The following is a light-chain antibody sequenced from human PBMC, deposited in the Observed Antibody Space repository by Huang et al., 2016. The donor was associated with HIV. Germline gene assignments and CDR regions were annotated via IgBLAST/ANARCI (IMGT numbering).Light chain of an antibody. Sequence: EIVMTQSPATLSVSPGERATLSCRASQGVSSNLALYQQKPGQAPRLLIYGAATRATGVPARFSGSGSGTEFTLTISSLQSEDFAVYYCQQYNNWPVFGPGTRVDIK. CDR3: QQYNNWPV. J-gene: IGKJ3*01. V-gene: IGKV3D-15*01. CDR1: QGVSSN. CDR2: GAA.